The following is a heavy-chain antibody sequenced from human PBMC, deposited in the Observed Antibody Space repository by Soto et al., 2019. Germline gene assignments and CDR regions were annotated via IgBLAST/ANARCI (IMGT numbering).Heavy chain of an antibody. Sequence: GSLRLSCAASGFTFSSYSMNWVRQAPGKGLEWVSSISSSSSYIYYADSVKGRFTISRDNAKNSLYLQMNSLRAEDTAVYYCARDSVEVSYYYDSSGYPDALDYWGQGTLVTVSS. CDR1: GFTFSSYS. V-gene: IGHV3-21*01. D-gene: IGHD3-22*01. CDR2: ISSSSSYI. J-gene: IGHJ4*02. CDR3: ARDSVEVSYYYDSSGYPDALDY.